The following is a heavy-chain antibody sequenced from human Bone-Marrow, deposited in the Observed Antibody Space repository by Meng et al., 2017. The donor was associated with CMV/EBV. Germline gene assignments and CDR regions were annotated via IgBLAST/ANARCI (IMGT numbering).Heavy chain of an antibody. V-gene: IGHV3-15*01. D-gene: IGHD3-10*01. CDR3: TTSMVRGVIITGPLGY. CDR1: GFTFSNAW. J-gene: IGHJ4*02. Sequence: GGSLRPSCAASGFTFSNAWMSWVRQAPGKGLEWVGRIKSKTDGGTTDYAAPVKGRFTISRDDSKNTLYLQMNSLKTEDTAVYYCTTSMVRGVIITGPLGYWGQGTLVTVSS. CDR2: IKSKTDGGTT.